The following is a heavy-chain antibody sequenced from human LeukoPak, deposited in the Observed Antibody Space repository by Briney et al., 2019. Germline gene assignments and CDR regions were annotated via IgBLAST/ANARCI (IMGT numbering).Heavy chain of an antibody. D-gene: IGHD6-19*01. CDR1: GGSISSYY. Sequence: NPSETLSLTCTVSGGSISSYYWSWIRQPPGKGLEWIAYLFYSGSTAYNPSLESRVTISVDTSKNQFSLKLRSVTAAGTAVYYCATVAVNRGVTYFDYWGQGTLVTVSS. CDR3: ATVAVNRGVTYFDY. V-gene: IGHV4-59*01. CDR2: LFYSGST. J-gene: IGHJ4*02.